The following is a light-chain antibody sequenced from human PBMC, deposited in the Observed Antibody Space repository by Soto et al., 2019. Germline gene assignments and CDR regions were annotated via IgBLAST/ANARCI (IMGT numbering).Light chain of an antibody. V-gene: IGLV2-14*03. Sequence: QSVLTQPASVSGSPGQSITISCTGTSSDVAAYNFVSWYQQHPGEVPTLMIYEVIKRPSGISDRFSGSKSGNTASLTSSGLQAEDEADYYCSAYTHSNTVIFGGGTKRNVL. CDR3: SAYTHSNTVI. CDR1: SSDVAAYNF. J-gene: IGLJ2*01. CDR2: EVI.